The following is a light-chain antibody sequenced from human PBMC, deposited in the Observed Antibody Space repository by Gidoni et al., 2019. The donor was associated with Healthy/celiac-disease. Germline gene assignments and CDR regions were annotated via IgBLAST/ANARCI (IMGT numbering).Light chain of an antibody. CDR3: QQYGSSPLT. V-gene: IGKV3-20*01. CDR2: GAS. J-gene: IGKJ4*01. Sequence: ELLLTHSPGTLSLSPGERATLSCRASQSVSSSYLAWYQQKPGQAPRLLIYGASSRATGIPDRFSGSGSGTDFTLTISRLEPEDFAVYYCQQYGSSPLTFGGGTKVEIK. CDR1: QSVSSSY.